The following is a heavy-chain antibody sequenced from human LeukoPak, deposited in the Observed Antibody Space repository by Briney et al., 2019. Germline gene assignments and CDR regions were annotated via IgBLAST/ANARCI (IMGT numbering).Heavy chain of an antibody. D-gene: IGHD3-3*01. CDR3: ASQTYYDFWSGYYYYYMDV. J-gene: IGHJ6*03. CDR2: IKQDGSEK. V-gene: IGHV3-7*01. CDR1: GFTFSSYW. Sequence: PGGSLRLSCAASGFTFSSYWMSWVRQAPGKGLEWVANIKQDGSEKYYVDSVEGRFTISRDNAKNSLYLQMNSLRAEDTAVYYCASQTYYDFWSGYYYYYMDVWGKGTTVTVSS.